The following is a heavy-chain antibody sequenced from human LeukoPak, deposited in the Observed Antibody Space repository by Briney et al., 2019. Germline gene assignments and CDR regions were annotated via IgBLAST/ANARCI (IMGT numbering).Heavy chain of an antibody. J-gene: IGHJ4*02. Sequence: GGSLRLSCAASGFTFSSYWMSWVRQAPGKGLEWVANINKDGGEKYYVDSVKSRFTISRDNAKNSLYLQMNSLRADDTAVYYCVKDSPPRYSGSPPAYWGQGTLVTVSS. CDR3: VKDSPPRYSGSPPAY. CDR1: GFTFSSYW. D-gene: IGHD1-26*01. V-gene: IGHV3-7*03. CDR2: INKDGGEK.